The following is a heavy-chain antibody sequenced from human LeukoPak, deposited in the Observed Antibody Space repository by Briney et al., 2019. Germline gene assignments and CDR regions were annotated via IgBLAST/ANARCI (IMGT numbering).Heavy chain of an antibody. CDR1: GYTFTDYY. J-gene: IGHJ4*02. CDR2: VDPEDGES. Sequence: ATVKISCKASGYTFTDYYIHWVQQAPGKGLEWIGRVDPEDGESISAEKFQARVTMTADTSTDTAYMGLSSLRSDDTAVYYCTTSEGNYWGQGTLVTVSS. CDR3: TTSEGNY. V-gene: IGHV1-69-2*01.